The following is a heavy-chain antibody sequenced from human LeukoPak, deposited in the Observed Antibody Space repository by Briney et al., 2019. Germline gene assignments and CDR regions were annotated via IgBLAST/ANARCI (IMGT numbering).Heavy chain of an antibody. J-gene: IGHJ6*02. CDR1: GFTFSSYA. D-gene: IGHD3-3*01. CDR2: ISYDGSNK. Sequence: GGSLRLSCAASGFTFSSYAMNWVRQAPGKGLEWVALISYDGSNKNYADSVKGRFTISRDNSKNTLYLQMNSLRAEDTAVYYCARVPRFSAIFGWGQGTTVTVSS. V-gene: IGHV3-30-3*01. CDR3: ARVPRFSAIFG.